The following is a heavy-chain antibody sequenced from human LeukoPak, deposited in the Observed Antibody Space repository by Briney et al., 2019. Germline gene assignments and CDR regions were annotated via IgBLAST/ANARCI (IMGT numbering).Heavy chain of an antibody. D-gene: IGHD1-14*01. CDR2: INHSGST. Sequence: GSLRLSCAASGFTFSTYWMSWIRQPPGKGLEWIGEINHSGSTNYNPSLKSRVTISVDTSKNQFSLKLSSVTAADTAVYYCARRTRRLGVLPAYYYYMDVWGKGTTVTVSS. J-gene: IGHJ6*03. V-gene: IGHV4-34*01. CDR1: GFTFSTYW. CDR3: ARRTRRLGVLPAYYYYMDV.